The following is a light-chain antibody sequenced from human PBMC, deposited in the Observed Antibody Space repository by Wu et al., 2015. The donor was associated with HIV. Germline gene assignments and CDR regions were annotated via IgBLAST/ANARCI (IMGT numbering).Light chain of an antibody. CDR1: QSVTYS. V-gene: IGKV3-11*01. CDR3: QQYNNWPRT. CDR2: DVS. J-gene: IGKJ1*01. Sequence: EIVLTQSPVSLSLSLGERATLSCRASQSVTYSLAWYQQRPGQALRLLIHDVSTRAPGIPARFSGGGSGTDFTLTISSLEPEDFAVYYCQQYNNWPRTFGQGTKVGNQT.